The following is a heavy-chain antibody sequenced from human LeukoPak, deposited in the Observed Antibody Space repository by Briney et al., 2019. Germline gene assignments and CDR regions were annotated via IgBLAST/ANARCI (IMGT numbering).Heavy chain of an antibody. CDR1: GFTFSSYW. J-gene: IGHJ4*02. CDR2: INSDGSST. D-gene: IGHD6-19*01. Sequence: GWSLRLSCPASGFTFSSYWMHWVRQAPGKGLVWVSRINSDGSSTRYADSVKGRFTISIDNAKSTLYLQMNSLRAEDTAVYYCARETTGIAVAVDYWGQGNLVTVSS. CDR3: ARETTGIAVAVDY. V-gene: IGHV3-74*01.